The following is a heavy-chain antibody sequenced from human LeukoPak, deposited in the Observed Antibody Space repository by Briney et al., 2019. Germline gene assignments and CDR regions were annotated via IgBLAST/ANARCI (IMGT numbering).Heavy chain of an antibody. CDR3: ARALGQPYFDY. J-gene: IGHJ4*02. CDR2: ISGNGGST. V-gene: IGHV3-64*04. CDR1: GFTFSSYA. Sequence: GGSLRLSCSASGFTFSSYAMHWVRQAPGKGLEYVSAISGNGGSTYYADSVKGRFTISIDNAKNTLYLQMNSLRAEDTAVYFCARALGQPYFDYWGQGALVTVSS. D-gene: IGHD7-27*01.